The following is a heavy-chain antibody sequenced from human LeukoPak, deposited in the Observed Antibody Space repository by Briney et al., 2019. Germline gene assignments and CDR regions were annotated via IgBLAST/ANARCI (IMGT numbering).Heavy chain of an antibody. V-gene: IGHV4-34*01. CDR1: GGSFSGYY. Sequence: PSETLSLTCAVYGGSFSGYYWSWIRQPPGKGLEWIGSIYYSGSTYYNPSLKSRVTISVDTSKNQFSLKLSSVTAADTAVYYCARLMAYWGQGTLVTVSS. CDR3: ARLMAY. J-gene: IGHJ4*02. D-gene: IGHD5-24*01. CDR2: IYYSGST.